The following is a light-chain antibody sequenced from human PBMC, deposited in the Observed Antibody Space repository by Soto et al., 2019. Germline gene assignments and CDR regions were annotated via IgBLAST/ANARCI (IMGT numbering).Light chain of an antibody. CDR3: QQSYSTFIT. Sequence: DIQMTQSPSSLSASVGDRVTITCRASQSISSYLNWYQQKPGKAPKLLIYAASSLQSGVPSRFSGSGSGTDFTLTISSLQPEDCATYYCQQSYSTFITFGQGTRLEIK. V-gene: IGKV1-39*01. CDR2: AAS. CDR1: QSISSY. J-gene: IGKJ5*01.